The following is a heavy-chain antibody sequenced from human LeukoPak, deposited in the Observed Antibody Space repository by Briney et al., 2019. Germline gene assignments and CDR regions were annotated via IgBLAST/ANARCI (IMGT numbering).Heavy chain of an antibody. CDR2: IYHSGST. Sequence: SETLSLTCTVSGYSISSGYYWGWIRQPPGKGLEWIGSIYHSGSTYYNPSLKSRVTISVDTSKNQFSLKLSSVTAADTAVYYCARDATYDYWGQGTLVTVSS. V-gene: IGHV4-38-2*02. CDR1: GYSISSGYY. D-gene: IGHD2-15*01. J-gene: IGHJ4*02. CDR3: ARDATYDY.